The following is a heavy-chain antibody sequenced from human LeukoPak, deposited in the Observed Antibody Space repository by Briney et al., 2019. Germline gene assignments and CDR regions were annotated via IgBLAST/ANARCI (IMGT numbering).Heavy chain of an antibody. V-gene: IGHV4-61*01. CDR1: GGSVSGGNYY. CDR2: IHYSGST. J-gene: IGHJ4*02. D-gene: IGHD1-7*01. Sequence: SETLSLTCTVSGGSVSGGNYYCSWIRQSPGKGLEWIGYIHYSGSTVYNPPLKSRVTMSIDTSKNQFSLNLSSATAADTAVYYCTQTGSTGGYWGQGTLVTVSS. CDR3: TQTGSTGGY.